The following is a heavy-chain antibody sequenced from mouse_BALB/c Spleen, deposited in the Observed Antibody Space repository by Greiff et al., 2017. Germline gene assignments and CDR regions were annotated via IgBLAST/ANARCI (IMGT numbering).Heavy chain of an antibody. Sequence: VKLMESAAELARPGASVKMSCKASGYTFTSYTMHWVKQRPGQGLEWIGYINPSSGYTEYNQKFKDKTTLTADKSSSTAYMQLSSLTSEDSAVYYCARWIPMITSAMDYWGQGTSVTVSS. CDR1: GYTFTSYT. CDR2: INPSSGYT. J-gene: IGHJ4*01. D-gene: IGHD2-4*01. CDR3: ARWIPMITSAMDY. V-gene: IGHV1-4*02.